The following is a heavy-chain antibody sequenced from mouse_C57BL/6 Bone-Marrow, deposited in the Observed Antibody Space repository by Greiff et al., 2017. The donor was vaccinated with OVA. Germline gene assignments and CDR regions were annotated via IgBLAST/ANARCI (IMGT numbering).Heavy chain of an antibody. CDR3: VKADYYSKAAWAY. J-gene: IGHJ3*01. Sequence: EVQGVESGGGLVQPGASLRLSCAASGFTFTDYYMSWVRQPPGKAPEWLALIRNKANGYTTEYTASVKGRFTISRDDSQNILYLQMNTLRAEDSATYYCVKADYYSKAAWAYWGQGTLVTVSA. CDR1: GFTFTDYY. CDR2: IRNKANGYTT. V-gene: IGHV7-4*01. D-gene: IGHD2-5*01.